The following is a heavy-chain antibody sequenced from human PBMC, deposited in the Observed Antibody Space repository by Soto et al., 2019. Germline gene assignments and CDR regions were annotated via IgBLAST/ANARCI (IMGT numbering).Heavy chain of an antibody. D-gene: IGHD2-15*01. CDR1: GFTFSSYG. J-gene: IGHJ4*02. V-gene: IGHV3-30*18. CDR2: ISYDGSNK. CDR3: AKVREWMGVAATAFAY. Sequence: QVQLVEAGGGVVQPGRSLRLSCASSGFTFSSYGMHWVRQAPGTGLEWVAVISYDGSNKYYADSVKGRFTISRENSKNTLYRQMNSLRAEDTAVYYCAKVREWMGVAATAFAYWGQGTLVTVSS.